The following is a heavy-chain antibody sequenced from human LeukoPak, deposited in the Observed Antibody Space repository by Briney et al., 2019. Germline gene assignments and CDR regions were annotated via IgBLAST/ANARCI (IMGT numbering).Heavy chain of an antibody. CDR2: ISYDGSNK. J-gene: IGHJ4*02. Sequence: GGSLRLSCAATGFTFSRYGMHWVRQAPGKGLDWVSLISYDGSNKYYADSVKGRFTISRDNSKNTLFLQMNSLRAEDTAVYYCVKDGGPELLYFDSWGQGTLVTVSS. CDR3: VKDGGPELLYFDS. CDR1: GFTFSRYG. V-gene: IGHV3-30*18. D-gene: IGHD1-14*01.